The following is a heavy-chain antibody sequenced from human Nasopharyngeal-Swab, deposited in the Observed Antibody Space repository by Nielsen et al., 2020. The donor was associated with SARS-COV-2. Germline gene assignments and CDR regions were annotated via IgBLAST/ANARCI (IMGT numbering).Heavy chain of an antibody. CDR2: IIPILGIA. V-gene: IGHV1-69*04. CDR3: ARYYSNYHFWYFDL. J-gene: IGHJ2*01. Sequence: SVKVSCKASVGTFSSYAISWVRQAPGQGLEWMGRIIPILGIANYAQKFQGRVTITADKSTSTAYMELSSLRSEDTAVYYCARYYSNYHFWYFDLWGRGTLVTVSS. CDR1: VGTFSSYA. D-gene: IGHD4-11*01.